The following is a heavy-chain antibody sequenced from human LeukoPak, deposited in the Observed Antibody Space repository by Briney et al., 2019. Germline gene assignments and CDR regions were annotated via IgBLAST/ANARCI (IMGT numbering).Heavy chain of an antibody. CDR1: GFTFSSYW. CDR2: INSDGSST. Sequence: GGSLRLSCAACGFTFSSYWMHWVRQAPGKGLVWVSRINSDGSSTSYADSVKGRFTISRDNAKNTLYLQMNSLRAEDTAVYYCARGRTRITIFGVVTASHFDYWGQGTLVTVSS. D-gene: IGHD3-3*01. J-gene: IGHJ4*02. CDR3: ARGRTRITIFGVVTASHFDY. V-gene: IGHV3-74*01.